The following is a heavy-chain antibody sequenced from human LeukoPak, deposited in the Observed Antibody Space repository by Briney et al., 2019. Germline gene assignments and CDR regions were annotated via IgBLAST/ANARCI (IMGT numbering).Heavy chain of an antibody. CDR1: GFTFSSYG. J-gene: IGHJ6*03. CDR3: AKGPSPRDRRNYYYYYMDV. D-gene: IGHD5-24*01. V-gene: IGHV3-30*18. Sequence: GGSLRLSCAASGFTFSSYGMHWVRQAPGKGLEWVAVISYGGSNKYYADSVKGRFTISRDNSKNTLYLQMNSLRAEDTAVYYCAKGPSPRDRRNYYYYYMDVWGKGTTVTVSS. CDR2: ISYGGSNK.